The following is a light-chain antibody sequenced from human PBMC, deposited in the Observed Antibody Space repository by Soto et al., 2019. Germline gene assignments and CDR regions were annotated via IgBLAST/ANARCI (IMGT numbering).Light chain of an antibody. Sequence: QSVLTQPLSVSASPGQRVTISCSGGSSNIGSNTVAWYQHLPGTAPPRLIFTAGQRPSGVPGRFSGSKSSTSDSLAISGLQSEDEGDYYCSAWDNSLNGYVFGPGTKLTVL. V-gene: IGLV1-44*01. CDR1: SSNIGSNT. CDR3: SAWDNSLNGYV. CDR2: TAG. J-gene: IGLJ1*01.